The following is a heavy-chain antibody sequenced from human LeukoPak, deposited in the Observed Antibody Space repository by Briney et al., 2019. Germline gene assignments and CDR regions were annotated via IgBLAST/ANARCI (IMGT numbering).Heavy chain of an antibody. J-gene: IGHJ5*02. V-gene: IGHV3-23*01. CDR3: AKADLRVATRPFDP. Sequence: RGSLRLSCAASGFAFSSYAMSWVRQAPGKGLEWVSAISGSGGSTYYADSVKGRFTISRDNSKNTLYLQMNSLRAEDTAVYYCAKADLRVATRPFDPWGQGTLVTVSS. CDR1: GFAFSSYA. D-gene: IGHD5-12*01. CDR2: ISGSGGST.